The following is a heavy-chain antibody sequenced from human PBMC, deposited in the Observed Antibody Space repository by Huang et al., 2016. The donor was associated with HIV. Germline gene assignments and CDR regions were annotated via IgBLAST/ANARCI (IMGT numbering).Heavy chain of an antibody. D-gene: IGHD3-3*01. V-gene: IGHV1-18*04. CDR1: GYTCSSYG. J-gene: IGHJ1*01. CDR3: ARGPLFGVRDYFQH. CDR2: IRAHKTDS. Sequence: QVQLVQSGAEVKKPGASVKVSCKASGYTCSSYGITWVRQVPGQGREWMGWIRAHKTDSTYAHKLQGRVTLTTDTATSTAYLELRSLRSDDTAVYYCARGPLFGVRDYFQHWGQGTLITVSS.